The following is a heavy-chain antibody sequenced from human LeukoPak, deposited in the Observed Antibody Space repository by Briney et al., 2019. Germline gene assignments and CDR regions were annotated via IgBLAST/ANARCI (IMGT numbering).Heavy chain of an antibody. J-gene: IGHJ4*02. CDR1: GGTFSNYT. D-gene: IGHD3-3*01. CDR3: ARGDLPGPYYAFWSGILRQTDKLHAIPYFFDY. Sequence: ASVKVSFKASGGTFSNYTISWVRQSPGQGLEWMGRIILILGITNYAQKFQDRVTITADKSPRTACRELSSLRSDDTAVYYCARGDLPGPYYAFWSGILRQTDKLHAIPYFFDYWGRGTLVTVSS. CDR2: IILILGIT. V-gene: IGHV1-69*02.